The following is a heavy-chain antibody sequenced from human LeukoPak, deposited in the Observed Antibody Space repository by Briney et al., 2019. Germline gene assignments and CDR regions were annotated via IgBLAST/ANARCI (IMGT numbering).Heavy chain of an antibody. CDR2: INPNSGGT. J-gene: IGHJ4*02. CDR3: ARARHYYDSSGYPRSFDY. D-gene: IGHD3-22*01. V-gene: IGHV1-2*02. CDR1: GYTFTGYY. Sequence: ASVKVSCKASGYTFTGYYMHWVRQAPGQGLEWMGWINPNSGGTNYAQKFQGRVTMTRDTSISTAYMELSRLRSDDTAAYYCARARHYYDSSGYPRSFDYWGQGTLVTVSS.